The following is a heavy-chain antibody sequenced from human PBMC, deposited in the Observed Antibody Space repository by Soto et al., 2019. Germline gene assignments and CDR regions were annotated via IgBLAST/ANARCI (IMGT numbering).Heavy chain of an antibody. CDR2: LWRDGSKV. J-gene: IGHJ4*02. D-gene: IGHD6-19*01. CDR3: ARDGTGWTGGEH. V-gene: IGHV3-33*01. Sequence: PGGSLRLSCASSVCTFSDYDMHCVRHAPGKRLEWVAVLWRDGSKVYYADSVKGRFTISRDNSKNTLYLEMNSLRVEDTAVYYCARDGTGWTGGEHWGQGTLVIVSS. CDR1: VCTFSDYD.